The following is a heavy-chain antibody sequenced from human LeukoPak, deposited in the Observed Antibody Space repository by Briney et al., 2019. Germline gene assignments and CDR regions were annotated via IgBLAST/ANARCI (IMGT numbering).Heavy chain of an antibody. V-gene: IGHV3-66*01. Sequence: GGSLRLSCAASGFTVSSNYMSWVRQAPGKGLEWVSFIYSGGSTYYADSVKGRFTISRDNSKNTLYLQMNSLRAEDTAVYYCAGDYYDSSGPLRDYWGQGTLVTVSS. D-gene: IGHD3-22*01. CDR1: GFTVSSNY. J-gene: IGHJ4*02. CDR2: IYSGGST. CDR3: AGDYYDSSGPLRDY.